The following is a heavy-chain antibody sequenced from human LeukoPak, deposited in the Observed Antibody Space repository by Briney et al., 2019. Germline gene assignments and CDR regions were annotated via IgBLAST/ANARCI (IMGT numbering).Heavy chain of an antibody. CDR3: ATCYNDDYGYFQH. V-gene: IGHV3-7*01. D-gene: IGHD4-17*01. J-gene: IGHJ1*01. CDR1: GFTFSDYW. CDR2: IKQDGSEK. Sequence: PGGSLRLSCAVSGFTFSDYWMSWVRQAPGKGLEWVANIKQDGSEKYFVKSVEGRFTISRDNAENSLYLQMNSLRAEDTAVYYCATCYNDDYGYFQHWGQGTLVTVSS.